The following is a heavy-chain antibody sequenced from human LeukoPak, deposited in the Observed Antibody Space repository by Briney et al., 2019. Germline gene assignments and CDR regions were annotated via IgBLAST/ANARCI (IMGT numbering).Heavy chain of an antibody. J-gene: IGHJ4*02. CDR3: VRRSVTASYTYFDY. Sequence: GESLKISCKVSGFSFTNYWIGWVRQMPGKGLEWMGIIYPADSDARYSPSFQGQVTISADESIYTAYLQWNSLKASDTATYYCVRRSVTASYTYFDYWGQGTLVTVSS. CDR1: GFSFTNYW. D-gene: IGHD2-21*02. CDR2: IYPADSDA. V-gene: IGHV5-51*01.